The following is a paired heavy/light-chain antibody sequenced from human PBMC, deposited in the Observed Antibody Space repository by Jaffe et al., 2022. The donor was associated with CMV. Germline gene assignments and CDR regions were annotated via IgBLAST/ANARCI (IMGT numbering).Heavy chain of an antibody. CDR2: ISSSGSTI. CDR3: ARVAGIDIVVVPAVHDAFDI. Sequence: EVQLVESGGGLVQPGGSLRLSCAASGFTFSSYEMNWVRQAPGKGLEWVSYISSSGSTIYYADSVKGRFTISRDNAKNSLYLQMNSLRAEDTAVYYCARVAGIDIVVVPAVHDAFDIWGQGTMVTVSS. D-gene: IGHD2-2*01. V-gene: IGHV3-48*03. CDR1: GFTFSSYE. J-gene: IGHJ3*02.
Light chain of an antibody. CDR2: RDS. CDR1: NIGSKN. J-gene: IGLJ3*02. CDR3: QVWDSSTAWV. V-gene: IGLV3-9*01. Sequence: SYELTQPLSVSVALGQTARITCGGNNIGSKNVHWYQQKPGQAPVLVIYRDSNRPSGIPERFSGSNSGNTATLTISRAQAGDEADYYCQVWDSSTAWVFGGGTKLTVL.